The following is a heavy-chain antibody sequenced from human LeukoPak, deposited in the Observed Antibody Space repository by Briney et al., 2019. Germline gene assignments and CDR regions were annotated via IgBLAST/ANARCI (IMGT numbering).Heavy chain of an antibody. CDR2: FYYSGNT. J-gene: IGHJ4*02. CDR1: GGSIISTSYY. CDR3: ARLDSSGYSIDY. V-gene: IGHV4-39*02. Sequence: PSETLSLTCTVSGGSIISTSYYWGWIRQPPGKGLEWIGSFYYSGNTYYNPSLQSRVTMSVDTSKNHFSLNVTSVTAADTAAYYCARLDSSGYSIDYWGQGTLVSVSS. D-gene: IGHD3-22*01.